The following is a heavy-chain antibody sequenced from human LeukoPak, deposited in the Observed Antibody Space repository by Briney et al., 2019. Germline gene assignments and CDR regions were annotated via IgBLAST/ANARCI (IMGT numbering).Heavy chain of an antibody. J-gene: IGHJ4*02. CDR3: ARVICSGGSCRFDY. CDR1: AGSFSGYY. CDR2: INHSGST. V-gene: IGHV4-34*01. Sequence: SETLSLTCAIYAGSFSGYYWSWIRQPPGKGLEWIGEINHSGSTNYSPSLKSRVTISLDTSKNQFSLNLSSVTAADTAVYYCARVICSGGSCRFDYWGQGTLVTVSS. D-gene: IGHD2-15*01.